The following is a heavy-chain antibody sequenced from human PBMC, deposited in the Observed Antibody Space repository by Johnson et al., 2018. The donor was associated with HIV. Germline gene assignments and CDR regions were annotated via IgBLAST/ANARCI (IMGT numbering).Heavy chain of an antibody. CDR3: ARDWDYYDSSGYYYANMVDAFDV. Sequence: QVQLVESGGGVVQPGRSLRLSCAASGFTFSSYAMHWVRQAPGKGLEWVAVISYDGSNTYYADSVKGRFTISRDNAKNSLYLQMNSLRAEDTALYYCARDWDYYDSSGYYYANMVDAFDVWGQGTVVTVSS. D-gene: IGHD3-22*01. J-gene: IGHJ3*01. V-gene: IGHV3-30*04. CDR2: ISYDGSNT. CDR1: GFTFSSYA.